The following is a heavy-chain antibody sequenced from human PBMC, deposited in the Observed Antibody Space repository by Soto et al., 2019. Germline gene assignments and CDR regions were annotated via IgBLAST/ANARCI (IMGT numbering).Heavy chain of an antibody. J-gene: IGHJ4*02. CDR2: IKDGGRT. V-gene: IGHV4-34*01. Sequence: QVQLQQWGAGLLKPSETLSLNCAVNGGSLSGYYWSWIRQPPGKGLEWIGEIKDGGRTNYSPSLKSRAPISADTSNIQFSLRLYSVTAADTGVYYCARGQEGVVATHWDQGTLVTVSS. CDR3: ARGQEGVVATH. CDR1: GGSLSGYY. D-gene: IGHD5-12*01.